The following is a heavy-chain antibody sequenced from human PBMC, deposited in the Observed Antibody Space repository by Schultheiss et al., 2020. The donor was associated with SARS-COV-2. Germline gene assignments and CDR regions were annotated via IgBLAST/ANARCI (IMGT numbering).Heavy chain of an antibody. Sequence: GESLKISCAASGFTFSSYEMNWVRQAPGKGLEWVSYISSSGSTIYYADSVKGRFTISRDNAKNSLYLQMNSLRAEDTAVYHCAALAHYDSSGYFDFWGQGTLVTVSS. D-gene: IGHD3-22*01. V-gene: IGHV3-48*03. CDR3: AALAHYDSSGYFDF. CDR1: GFTFSSYE. CDR2: ISSSGSTI. J-gene: IGHJ4*02.